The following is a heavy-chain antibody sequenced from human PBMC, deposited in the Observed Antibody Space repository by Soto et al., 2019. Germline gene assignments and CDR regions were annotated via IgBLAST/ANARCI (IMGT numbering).Heavy chain of an antibody. V-gene: IGHV4-59*01. CDR3: ARVIHYYDTSGSYAWYFDY. D-gene: IGHD3-22*01. J-gene: IGHJ4*02. CDR2: IYYSGST. Sequence: PSETLSLTCTVSGGSISSYYWTWIRQPPGKGLGWIGHIYYSGSTSYNPSLKSRVSISVNTSKKEFSLKLSSVNAADTAVYYCARVIHYYDTSGSYAWYFDYWGQGSLVTVS. CDR1: GGSISSYY.